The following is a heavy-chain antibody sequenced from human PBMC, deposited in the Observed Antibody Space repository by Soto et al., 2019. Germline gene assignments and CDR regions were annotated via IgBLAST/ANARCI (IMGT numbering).Heavy chain of an antibody. J-gene: IGHJ4*02. V-gene: IGHV3-49*03. CDR3: TRDRSSGWPYCFDY. CDR2: IRSKAYGGTT. CDR1: GFTFGDYA. D-gene: IGHD6-19*01. Sequence: PGGSLRLSCTASGFTFGDYAMSWFRQAPGKGLEWVGFIRSKAYGGTTEYAASVKGRFTISRDDSKSIAYLQMNSLKTEDTAVYYCTRDRSSGWPYCFDYWGQGTLVTVSS.